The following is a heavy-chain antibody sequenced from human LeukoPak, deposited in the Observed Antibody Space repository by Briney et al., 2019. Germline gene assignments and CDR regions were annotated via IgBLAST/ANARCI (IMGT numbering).Heavy chain of an antibody. D-gene: IGHD2-21*01. CDR2: INPNSGGT. Sequence: ASVKVFCKASGYTFTSHYLHWVRQAPGQGLEWMGWINPNSGGTSSAQKFQGRVTMTRDTSITTVYMEVSWLTSDDTAIYYCARADRLHGGPYLIGPWGQGTLVTVSS. V-gene: IGHV1-2*02. CDR3: ARADRLHGGPYLIGP. CDR1: GYTFTSHY. J-gene: IGHJ5*02.